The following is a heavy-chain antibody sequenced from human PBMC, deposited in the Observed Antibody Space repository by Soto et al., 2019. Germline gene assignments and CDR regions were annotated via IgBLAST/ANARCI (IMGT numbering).Heavy chain of an antibody. CDR1: GYTFSNYG. V-gene: IGHV1-18*01. CDR3: ARDYCARDSPPVDY. Sequence: GASVKVSCKASGYTFSNYGISRVRQAPGQGLEWMGLISAYNGNTKYAQKLQGRVTMTTDTSTSTAYTELRSLRSDDTAVYYCARDYCARDSPPVDYWGQGTLVTVSS. J-gene: IGHJ4*02. D-gene: IGHD2-8*02. CDR2: ISAYNGNT.